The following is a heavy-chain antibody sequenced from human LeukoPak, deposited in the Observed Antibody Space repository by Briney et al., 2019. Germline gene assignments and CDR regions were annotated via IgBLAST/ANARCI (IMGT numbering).Heavy chain of an antibody. CDR2: ISSSSSTI. Sequence: GGSLRLSCAASGFTFSSYSMNWVRQAPGKGLEWVSYISSSSSTIYYADSVKGRFTISRDNAKNSLYLQMNSLRAEDTAVYYCATSEFGYSSSWYGPFDYWGQGTLVTVSS. V-gene: IGHV3-48*04. J-gene: IGHJ4*02. CDR1: GFTFSSYS. D-gene: IGHD6-13*01. CDR3: ATSEFGYSSSWYGPFDY.